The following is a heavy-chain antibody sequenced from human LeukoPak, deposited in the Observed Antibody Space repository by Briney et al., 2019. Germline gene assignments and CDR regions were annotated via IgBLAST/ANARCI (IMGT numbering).Heavy chain of an antibody. CDR3: ARDSITMRAFDI. Sequence: GGSLRLSCAASGFTFSSYSMNWVRQAPGKGLEWVSSISSSSSYIYYADSVKGRFTISRDKAKNSLYLQMNSLRAEDTAVYYCARDSITMRAFDIWGQGTMVTVSS. CDR1: GFTFSSYS. V-gene: IGHV3-21*01. D-gene: IGHD3-22*01. J-gene: IGHJ3*02. CDR2: ISSSSSYI.